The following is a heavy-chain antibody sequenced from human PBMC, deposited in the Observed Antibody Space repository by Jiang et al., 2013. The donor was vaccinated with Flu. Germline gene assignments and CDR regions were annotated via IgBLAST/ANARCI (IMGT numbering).Heavy chain of an antibody. Sequence: VQLLESGGGVVQPGRSLRLSCAASGFTFSRYGMHWVRQAPGKGLEWVAVISYDGSNKDYADSVKGRFTISRDNSKNTLYLQMNSLRDEDTAVYYCARPPGVGATVWRDAFDIWGQGDKWSPSLQ. CDR2: ISYDGSNK. J-gene: IGHJ3*02. CDR1: GFTFSRYG. D-gene: IGHD1-26*01. CDR3: ARPPGVGATVWRDAFDI. V-gene: IGHV3-30-3*01.